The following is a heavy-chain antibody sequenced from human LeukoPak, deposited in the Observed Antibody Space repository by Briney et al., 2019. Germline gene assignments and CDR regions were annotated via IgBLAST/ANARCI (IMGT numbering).Heavy chain of an antibody. D-gene: IGHD1-26*01. CDR3: ARSLGSRSWDFDY. CDR1: GGTFSSYA. Sequence: GASVKVSCKASGGTFSSYAISWVRQAPGQGLEWMGGIIPIFGTANYAQKFQGRVTITADESTSTAYMELSSLRSEDTAVYYCARSLGSRSWDFDYWGQGTLVTVSS. CDR2: IIPIFGTA. J-gene: IGHJ4*02. V-gene: IGHV1-69*01.